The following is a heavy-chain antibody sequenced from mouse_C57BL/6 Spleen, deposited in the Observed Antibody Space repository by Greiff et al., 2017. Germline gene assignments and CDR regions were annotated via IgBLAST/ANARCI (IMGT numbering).Heavy chain of an antibody. J-gene: IGHJ3*01. D-gene: IGHD3-2*02. Sequence: VQLQQPGAELVKPGASVKVSCKASGYTFTSYWMHWVKQRPGQGLEWIGRLHPSDSDTNYNQKFKGKATLTVDKSSSTAYMQLSSLTSEDSAVYYCEIRGSSGPFAYWGQGTLVTVSA. CDR2: LHPSDSDT. CDR1: GYTFTSYW. V-gene: IGHV1-74*01. CDR3: EIRGSSGPFAY.